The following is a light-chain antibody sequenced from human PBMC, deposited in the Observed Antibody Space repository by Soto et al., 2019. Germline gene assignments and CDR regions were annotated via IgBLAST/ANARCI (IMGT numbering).Light chain of an antibody. V-gene: IGLV2-14*01. J-gene: IGLJ1*01. CDR3: SSYTRSSTYV. CDR1: SSDVGAYDY. Sequence: QPVLTQPASVSASPGQSIAISCSGTSSDVGAYDYVSWYQHHPGKAPKLIIYEVTYRPSGVSNRFSASKSGNTASLTISGLQAEDEADYYCSSYTRSSTYVFGTGTKVTVL. CDR2: EVT.